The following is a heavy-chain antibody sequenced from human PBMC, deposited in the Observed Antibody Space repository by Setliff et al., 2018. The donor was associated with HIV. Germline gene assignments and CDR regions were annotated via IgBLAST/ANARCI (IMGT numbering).Heavy chain of an antibody. CDR3: ARTYNFWSGYYDAFDI. Sequence: SETLSLTCAVYGGSFSGYYWSWIRQPPGKGLEWIGEINHSGSTNYNPSLKSRVTISVDTSKNQFSLKLSSVTAADTAVYYCARTYNFWSGYYDAFDIWGQGTMVTVSS. D-gene: IGHD3-3*01. J-gene: IGHJ3*02. CDR1: GGSFSGYY. CDR2: INHSGST. V-gene: IGHV4-34*01.